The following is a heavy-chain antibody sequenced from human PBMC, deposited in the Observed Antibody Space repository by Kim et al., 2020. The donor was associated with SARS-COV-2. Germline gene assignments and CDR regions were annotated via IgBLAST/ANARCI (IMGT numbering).Heavy chain of an antibody. D-gene: IGHD4-17*01. Sequence: SETLSLTCAVYGGSFSGYYWSWIRQPPGKGLEWIGEINHSGSTNYNPSLKSRVTISVDTSKNQFSLKLSSVTAADTAVYYCARRGDYGRIDYWGQGTLVT. J-gene: IGHJ4*02. CDR2: INHSGST. V-gene: IGHV4-34*01. CDR1: GGSFSGYY. CDR3: ARRGDYGRIDY.